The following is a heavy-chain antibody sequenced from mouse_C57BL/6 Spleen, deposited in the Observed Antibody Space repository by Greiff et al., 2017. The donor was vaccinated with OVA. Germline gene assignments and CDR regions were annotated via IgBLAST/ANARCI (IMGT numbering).Heavy chain of an antibody. D-gene: IGHD1-1*01. CDR2: ISNGGGST. Sequence: EVKLVESGGGLVQPGGSLKLSCAASGFTFSDYYMYWVRQTPEKRLEWVAYISNGGGSTYYPDTVKGRFTISRDNAKNTLYLQMSRLKSEDTAMYYCARETVEGLMDYWGQGTSVTVSS. CDR3: ARETVEGLMDY. CDR1: GFTFSDYY. V-gene: IGHV5-12*01. J-gene: IGHJ4*01.